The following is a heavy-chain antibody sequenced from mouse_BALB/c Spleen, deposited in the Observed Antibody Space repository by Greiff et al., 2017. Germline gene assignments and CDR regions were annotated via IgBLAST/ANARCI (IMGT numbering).Heavy chain of an antibody. Sequence: VQLQQSGAELVRPGASVKLSCTASGFNFKDYYMHWVKQSPEQGLEWIGWIDPENCDTEYAPKLQGKVTMTADTASNTAYLQLSSLTSEDTAVSCCNGVVEGYYALDYWGQGTSVTVSS. V-gene: IGHV14-4*02. D-gene: IGHD1-1*01. CDR1: GFNFKDYY. CDR3: NGVVEGYYALDY. J-gene: IGHJ4*01. CDR2: IDPENCDT.